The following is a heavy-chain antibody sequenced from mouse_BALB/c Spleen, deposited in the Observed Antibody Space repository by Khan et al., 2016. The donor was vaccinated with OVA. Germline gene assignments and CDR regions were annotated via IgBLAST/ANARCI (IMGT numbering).Heavy chain of an antibody. CDR3: VREGAYYRSDGWFAY. D-gene: IGHD2-14*01. CDR1: GYTFTTYT. J-gene: IGHJ3*01. CDR2: IIPSNDYT. V-gene: IGHV1-4*01. Sequence: VQRVESGAELARPGASVKMSCKASGYTFTTYTIHWVKQRPGQGLEWIGYIIPSNDYTNYNQKFKDRATLTADNSSSTAYMQLSSLTSEDSAVYYCVREGAYYRSDGWFAYWGQGTLITVSA.